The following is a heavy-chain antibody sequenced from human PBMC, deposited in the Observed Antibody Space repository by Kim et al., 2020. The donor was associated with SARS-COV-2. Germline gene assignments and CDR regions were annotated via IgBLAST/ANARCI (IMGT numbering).Heavy chain of an antibody. D-gene: IGHD3-3*02. CDR3: ARRSISGDTTSPDLDY. CDR2: ITPDNGDT. V-gene: IGHV1-2*02. J-gene: IGHJ4*02. Sequence: ASVKVSCTASGFTFTDYYIHWVRQAPGQGLEWMGWITPDNGDTNSAQIFQGRVTLTTDTPISTAYMELSRLTSDDTAMYYCARRSISGDTTSPDLDYWGQGTLVTVSS. CDR1: GFTFTDYY.